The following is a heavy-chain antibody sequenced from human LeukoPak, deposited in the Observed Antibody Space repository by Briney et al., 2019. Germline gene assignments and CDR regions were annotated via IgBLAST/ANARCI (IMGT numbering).Heavy chain of an antibody. CDR3: ARVAAHVRIAARPPQQLFDY. CDR1: GGSISSSSYY. CDR2: IYYSGST. Sequence: PSETLSLTCTVSGGSISSSSYYWGWIRQPPGKGLEWIGSIYYSGSTYYNPSLKSRVTISVDTSKNQFSLKLSSVTAADTAVYYCARVAAHVRIAARPPQQLFDYWGQGTLVTVSS. D-gene: IGHD6-6*01. V-gene: IGHV4-39*07. J-gene: IGHJ4*02.